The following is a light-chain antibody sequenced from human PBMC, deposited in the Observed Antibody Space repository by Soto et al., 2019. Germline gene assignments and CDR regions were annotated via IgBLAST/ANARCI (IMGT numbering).Light chain of an antibody. J-gene: IGKJ4*01. CDR2: SAS. V-gene: IGKV1-39*01. Sequence: DIQMTQSPSSLSASVGDRVTITCRASQTISSSLNWYQQKPGKAPKLLIYSASSLQSGVPSRFSGSGSGTDFTLTISSLQPEDSGSFYWQQSYSTPLTFGGGTKVEIK. CDR1: QTISSS. CDR3: QQSYSTPLT.